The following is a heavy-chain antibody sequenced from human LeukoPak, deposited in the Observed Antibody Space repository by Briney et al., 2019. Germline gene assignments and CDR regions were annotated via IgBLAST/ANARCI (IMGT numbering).Heavy chain of an antibody. CDR3: ARDRRYFDY. CDR2: ISSGGSPI. Sequence: GGSLRLSCAASGFTFSSSSMNWVRQAPGKGLEWVSYISSGGSPIYYAASVKGRFTVSRDNAKNSLYLQMNSLRDEDTAVYYCARDRRYFDYWGQGSLVTVSS. J-gene: IGHJ4*02. CDR1: GFTFSSSS. V-gene: IGHV3-48*02.